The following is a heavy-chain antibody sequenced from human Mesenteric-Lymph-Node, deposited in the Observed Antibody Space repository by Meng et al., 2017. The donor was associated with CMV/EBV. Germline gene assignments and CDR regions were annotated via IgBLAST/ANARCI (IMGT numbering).Heavy chain of an antibody. D-gene: IGHD3-9*01. J-gene: IGHJ4*02. V-gene: IGHV3-53*01. Sequence: GESLKISCAASGFSVSSNYMSWVRQAPGKGLEWVSVIYSGGSTYYADSVKGRFTISRDNSKTTPYLQMNSLRAEDTAVYYCARGGGGYDILTGYHALHNDYWGQGTLVTVSS. CDR3: ARGGGGYDILTGYHALHNDY. CDR2: IYSGGST. CDR1: GFSVSSNY.